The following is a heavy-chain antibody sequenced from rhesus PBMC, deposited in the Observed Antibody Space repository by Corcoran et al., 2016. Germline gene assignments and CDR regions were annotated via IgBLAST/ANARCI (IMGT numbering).Heavy chain of an antibody. V-gene: IGHV4-147*01. Sequence: QVQLQESGPGLVKPSETLSLTCTVSGGSISDSYYWNWIRQPPGKGLEWMGRIHGSSWSTSDNPALKRLVTISKDTSKNQFSLKLSSVTAADTAVYYCARDCSGIYCPFDYWGQGVLVTVSS. D-gene: IGHD2-27*01. J-gene: IGHJ4*01. CDR1: GGSISDSYY. CDR2: IHGSSWST. CDR3: ARDCSGIYCPFDY.